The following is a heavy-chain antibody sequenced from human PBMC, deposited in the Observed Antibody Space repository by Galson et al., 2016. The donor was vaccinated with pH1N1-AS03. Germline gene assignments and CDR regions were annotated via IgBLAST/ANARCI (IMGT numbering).Heavy chain of an antibody. V-gene: IGHV5-10-1*01. J-gene: IGHJ4*02. CDR2: IDPSDSYT. Sequence: QSGAEVKKPGESLRISCKGSGYSFTSYWISWVRQMPGKGLEWMGRIDPSDSYTNYSPSFQGHVTISADKSISTDYLQWSSLKASDTAMYYCARLGGGAESTMIVVVPESSEDYWGQGTLVTVSS. D-gene: IGHD3-22*01. CDR3: ARLGGGAESTMIVVVPESSEDY. CDR1: GYSFTSYW.